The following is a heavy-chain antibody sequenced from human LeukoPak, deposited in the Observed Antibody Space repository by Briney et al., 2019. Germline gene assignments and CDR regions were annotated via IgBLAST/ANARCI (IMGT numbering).Heavy chain of an antibody. Sequence: SETLSLTCTVSGGSIRSHYWSWIRQPQGKGLEWIGYMFYSGSTNYNPSLKTRVTISVDTSKNQFSLKLSSVTAADTAVYYCARVRALSYYDSSGDFYYFDYWGQGILVTVSS. CDR3: ARVRALSYYDSSGDFYYFDY. J-gene: IGHJ4*02. CDR1: GGSIRSHY. CDR2: MFYSGST. D-gene: IGHD3-22*01. V-gene: IGHV4-59*11.